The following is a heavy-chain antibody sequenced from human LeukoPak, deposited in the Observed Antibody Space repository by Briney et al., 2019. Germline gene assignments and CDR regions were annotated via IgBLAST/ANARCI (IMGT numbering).Heavy chain of an antibody. CDR1: VGTFSSYA. CDR3: ARSERYYDILTGYPAGFDP. D-gene: IGHD3-9*01. Sequence: GASVKVSCKAPVGTFSSYAISCVRRAPGQGLEWTGGIIPIFGTANYAQKFQGRVTITTAESTSTASMELSSLRSEDTAVYYCARSERYYDILTGYPAGFDPWGQGTLVTVSS. CDR2: IIPIFGTA. J-gene: IGHJ5*02. V-gene: IGHV1-69*05.